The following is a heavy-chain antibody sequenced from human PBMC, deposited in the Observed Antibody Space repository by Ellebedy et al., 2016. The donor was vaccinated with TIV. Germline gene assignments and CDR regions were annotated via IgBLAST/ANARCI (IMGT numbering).Heavy chain of an antibody. J-gene: IGHJ4*02. CDR3: ARSSSGYYGSLDY. CDR2: IRYDGSDK. CDR1: GFTFSRYG. V-gene: IGHV3-30*02. Sequence: PGGSLRLSCVASGFTFSRYGMHWVRQAPGKGLEWLTFIRYDGSDKYYADSVKGRFTISRDNSKNTLYLEVNSLRSEDTSVYYCARSSSGYYGSLDYWGQGALVTVSS. D-gene: IGHD3-22*01.